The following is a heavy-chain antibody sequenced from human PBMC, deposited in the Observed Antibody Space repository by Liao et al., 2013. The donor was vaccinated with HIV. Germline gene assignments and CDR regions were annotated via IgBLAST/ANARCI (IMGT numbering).Heavy chain of an antibody. D-gene: IGHD7-27*01. CDR2: IYHSGST. CDR1: GGSISSGGYS. J-gene: IGHJ6*03. CDR3: ARELTGDSEGYYYYYYMDV. V-gene: IGHV4-30-2*01. Sequence: QLQLQESGSGLVKPSQTLSLTCAVSGGSISSGGYSWNWIRQPPGKGLELIGYIYHSGSTYYNPSLKSRVTISVDRSKNQFSLKLSSVTAADTAVYYCARELTGDSEGYYYYYYMDVWGKGTTVTVSS.